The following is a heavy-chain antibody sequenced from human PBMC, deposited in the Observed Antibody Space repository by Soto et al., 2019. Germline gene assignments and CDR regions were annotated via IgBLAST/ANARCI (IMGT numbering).Heavy chain of an antibody. V-gene: IGHV3-13*01. CDR2: IGTAGDT. Sequence: GGSLRLSCAASGFTFSSYDMHWVRQAIGKGLEWVSAIGTAGDTYYPGSVKGRFTISRENAKNSLYLQMNSLRAGDTAVYYCARGMGYYDFWSGRNYNWYGMDLRAQGTTVTVSS. CDR1: GFTFSSYD. D-gene: IGHD3-3*01. CDR3: ARGMGYYDFWSGRNYNWYGMDL. J-gene: IGHJ6*02.